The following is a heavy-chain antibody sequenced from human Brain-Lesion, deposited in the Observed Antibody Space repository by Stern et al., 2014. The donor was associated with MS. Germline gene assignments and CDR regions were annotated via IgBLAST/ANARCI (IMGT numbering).Heavy chain of an antibody. D-gene: IGHD1-26*01. CDR1: GDSINSGGHY. Sequence: VQLVESGPGLVKPSQTLSLTCTVSGDSINSGGHYWSWIRQRPGKGVEWIGYIYNSGATFYSPSLKGRVTISLDTSKNQFSLTLSSVTAADTAIYYCASRWSGTYYGQNWFDPWGQGILVTVSS. CDR3: ASRWSGTYYGQNWFDP. CDR2: IYNSGAT. J-gene: IGHJ5*02. V-gene: IGHV4-31*03.